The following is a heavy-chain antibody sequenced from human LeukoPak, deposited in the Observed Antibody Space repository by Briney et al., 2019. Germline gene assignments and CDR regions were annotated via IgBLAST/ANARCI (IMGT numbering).Heavy chain of an antibody. CDR1: GFTFSGFW. D-gene: IGHD6-6*01. Sequence: GGSLRLSCAVPGFTFSGFWMSWSRQAPGKGLEWVASINSDGSEGYYADVVKGRFTISRDNAKNSLYLQINSLRAEDTAVYYRARSSYSSSSSVWGQGTMVTVSS. CDR3: ARSSYSSSSSV. CDR2: INSDGSEG. V-gene: IGHV3-7*03. J-gene: IGHJ3*01.